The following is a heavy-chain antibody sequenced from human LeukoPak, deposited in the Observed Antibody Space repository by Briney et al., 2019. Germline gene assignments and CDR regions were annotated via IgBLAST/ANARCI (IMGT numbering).Heavy chain of an antibody. V-gene: IGHV1-18*01. CDR2: ISAYNGNT. J-gene: IGHJ3*02. CDR1: GYTFTSYG. Sequence: ASVKVSCKASGYTFTSYGISWVRQAPGQGLEWMGWISAYNGNTNYAQKLQGRVTMTTDTSTSTAYMELRSLRPDDTAVYYCARVSTYYDFWSGYQDAFDIWGQGTMVTVSS. CDR3: ARVSTYYDFWSGYQDAFDI. D-gene: IGHD3-3*01.